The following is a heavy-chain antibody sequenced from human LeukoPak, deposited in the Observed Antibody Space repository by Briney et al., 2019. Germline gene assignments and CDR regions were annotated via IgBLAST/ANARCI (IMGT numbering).Heavy chain of an antibody. J-gene: IGHJ5*02. CDR1: GGSISSGGNY. CDR3: ARAVFKRDTIFGVVVQRTNTWFDP. Sequence: SQTLSLTCTVSGGSISSGGNYWNWIRQHPGKGLEWIGYIYYSGSTHYNPSLRSRVTISIDTSKNQFSLKLSSVTAADTAVYYCARAVFKRDTIFGVVVQRTNTWFDPWGQGTLVAVSS. V-gene: IGHV4-31*03. D-gene: IGHD3-3*01. CDR2: IYYSGST.